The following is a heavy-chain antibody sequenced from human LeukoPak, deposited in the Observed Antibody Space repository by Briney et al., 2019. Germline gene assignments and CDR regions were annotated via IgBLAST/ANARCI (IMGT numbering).Heavy chain of an antibody. J-gene: IGHJ6*02. Sequence: SETLSLTCAVYGGSFSGYYWSWIRQPPGKGLEWIGEINHSGSTNYNPSLKSRVTVSVDTSKNQFSLKLSSVTAADTAVYYCARGPVYGEYYYGMDVWGQGTTVTVSS. CDR2: INHSGST. V-gene: IGHV4-34*01. CDR3: ARGPVYGEYYYGMDV. D-gene: IGHD4-17*01. CDR1: GGSFSGYY.